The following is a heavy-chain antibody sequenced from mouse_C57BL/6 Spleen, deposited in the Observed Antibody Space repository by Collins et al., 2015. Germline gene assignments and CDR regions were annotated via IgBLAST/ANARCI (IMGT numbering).Heavy chain of an antibody. CDR1: GYTFNNYW. CDR3: ARGVY. CDR2: IYPGDGDT. V-gene: IGHV1-80*01. Sequence: SCKTSGYTFNNYWMNWVKQRPGKGLEWIGQIYPGDGDTNYNGNFKDKATLTADKSSSTAYMQLSSLTSEDSAVYFCARGVYWGQGTTLTVSS. J-gene: IGHJ2*01.